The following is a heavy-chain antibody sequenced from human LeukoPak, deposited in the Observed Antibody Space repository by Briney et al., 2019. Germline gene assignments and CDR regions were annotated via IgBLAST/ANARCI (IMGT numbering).Heavy chain of an antibody. CDR1: GFTFSDYS. V-gene: IGHV3-48*02. D-gene: IGHD5-18*01. Sequence: GGCLRLSCAASGFTFSDYSMNWVRQAPGKGLEWVSYIGANSAIYYADSVKGRFTISRDNAKNSLSLQMNSLRDDDTAVYYCAREGYHGAFDIWGQGTMDSVSS. J-gene: IGHJ3*02. CDR2: IGANSAI. CDR3: AREGYHGAFDI.